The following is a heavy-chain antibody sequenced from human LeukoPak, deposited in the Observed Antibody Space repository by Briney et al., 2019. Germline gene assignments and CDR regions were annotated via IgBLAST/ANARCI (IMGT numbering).Heavy chain of an antibody. CDR2: ISGGGEKT. V-gene: IGHV3-23*01. J-gene: IGHJ4*02. CDR1: GFTFTNYW. Sequence: GGSLRLSCVASGFTFTNYWMSWARQAPGRGLEWVAAISGGGEKTYYVDSVKGRFTISRDNSKNTLYLQMNSLRAEDTAVYYCAKRPQVTTYPFDDWGQGTLVTVSS. CDR3: AKRPQVTTYPFDD. D-gene: IGHD4-17*01.